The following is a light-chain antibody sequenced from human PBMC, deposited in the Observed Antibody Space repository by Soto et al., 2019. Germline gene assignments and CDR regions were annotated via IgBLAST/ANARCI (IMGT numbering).Light chain of an antibody. CDR1: SSDVGGYNY. Sequence: QSVLTQPRSVSGSPGQSVTISCPGTSSDVGGYNYVSWYQQHPGKAPKLMIYDVNKRPSGVPDRFSASKSGNTASLTISGLQAEDEADYYCCSYAGSYNWVFGGGTKLTVL. V-gene: IGLV2-11*01. CDR2: DVN. J-gene: IGLJ3*02. CDR3: CSYAGSYNWV.